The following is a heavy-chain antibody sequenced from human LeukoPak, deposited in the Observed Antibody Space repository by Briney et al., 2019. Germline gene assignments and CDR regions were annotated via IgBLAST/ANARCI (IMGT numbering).Heavy chain of an antibody. Sequence: PGRSLRLSCAASGFTFSSYGMHWVRQAPGKGLEWVSSISSSSSYIYYADSVKGRFTISRDNAKNSLYLQMNSLRAEDTAVYYCARGSPGIAAAGTLDYWGQGTLVTVSS. D-gene: IGHD6-13*01. CDR1: GFTFSSYG. J-gene: IGHJ4*02. V-gene: IGHV3-21*01. CDR2: ISSSSSYI. CDR3: ARGSPGIAAAGTLDY.